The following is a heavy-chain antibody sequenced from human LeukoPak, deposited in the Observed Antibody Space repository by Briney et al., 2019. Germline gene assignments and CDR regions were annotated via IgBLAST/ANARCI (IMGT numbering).Heavy chain of an antibody. CDR1: GYTFTSYG. D-gene: IGHD2-8*02. V-gene: IGHV1-18*01. CDR3: ARGFTDYYYYYMDV. J-gene: IGHJ6*03. Sequence: ASVKVSCKASGYTFTSYGISWVRQAPGQGLEWMGWISAYNGNTNYAQKFQGRITITADKSTSTAYMELSSLRSEDTAVYYCARGFTDYYYYYMDVWGKGTTVTVSS. CDR2: ISAYNGNT.